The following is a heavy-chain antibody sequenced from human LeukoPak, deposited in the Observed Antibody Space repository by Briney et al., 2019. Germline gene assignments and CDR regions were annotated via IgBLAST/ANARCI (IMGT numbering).Heavy chain of an antibody. CDR3: ARGPPYYYDTSGYYYYYMDV. CDR2: IYYTGST. Sequence: SETLSLTCTVSGGSISSSSYYWGWTRQPPGKGLEWIGSIYYTGSTNYNPSLKSRVTISVDTSKNQFSLKLSSATAADTAVYSCARGPPYYYDTSGYYYYYMDVWGKGTTVTVSS. D-gene: IGHD3-22*01. V-gene: IGHV4-39*07. CDR1: GGSISSSSYY. J-gene: IGHJ6*03.